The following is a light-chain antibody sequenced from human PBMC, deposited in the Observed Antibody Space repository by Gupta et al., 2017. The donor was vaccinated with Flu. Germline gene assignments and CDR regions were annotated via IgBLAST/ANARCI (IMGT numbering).Light chain of an antibody. CDR3: QSADSSGTVV. Sequence: PGQTARITCSGDALPKKYASWYQQKPGQAPVLLIFKDTETPAGIPARFSGSTSGTTVTLTITGGQAEDEADYYCQSADSSGTVVFGGGTKLAVL. J-gene: IGLJ2*01. CDR2: KDT. V-gene: IGLV3-25*03. CDR1: ALPKKY.